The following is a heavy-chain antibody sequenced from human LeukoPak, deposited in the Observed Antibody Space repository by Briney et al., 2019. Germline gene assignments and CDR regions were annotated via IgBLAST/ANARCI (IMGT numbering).Heavy chain of an antibody. CDR3: ARDGFLNWFDP. V-gene: IGHV4-59*12. CDR1: GGSISSYY. CDR2: IYYSGST. J-gene: IGHJ5*02. Sequence: PSETLSLTCTVSGGSISSYYWSWIRQPPGKGLEWIGYIYYSGSTNYNPSLKSRVTISVDTSKNQFSLKLSSVTAADTAVYYCARDGFLNWFDPWGQGTLVTVSS. D-gene: IGHD3-3*01.